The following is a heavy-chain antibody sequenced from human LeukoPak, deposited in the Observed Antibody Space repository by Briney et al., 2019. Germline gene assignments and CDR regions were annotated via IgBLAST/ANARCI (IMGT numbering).Heavy chain of an antibody. V-gene: IGHV3-30*02. D-gene: IGHD6-13*01. CDR3: AKDISGSSWYVALGY. CDR1: GFTFSSYG. Sequence: GGSLRLSCAASGFTFSSYGMHWVRQAPGKGLEWVAFIRYDGSNKYYADSVKGRFTISRDNSKNTLYLQMNSLRAEDTAVYYCAKDISGSSWYVALGYWGQGTLSPSPQ. J-gene: IGHJ4*02. CDR2: IRYDGSNK.